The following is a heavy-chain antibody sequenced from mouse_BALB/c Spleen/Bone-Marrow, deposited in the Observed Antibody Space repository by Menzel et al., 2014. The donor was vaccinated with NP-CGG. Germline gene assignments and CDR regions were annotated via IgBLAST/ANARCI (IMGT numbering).Heavy chain of an antibody. CDR3: ARDGATATLAY. V-gene: IGHV2-9*02. Sequence: VQLVESGPGLVAPSQSLSIPCTVSGFSLTSYGVHWVRQPPGKGLEWLGVIWAGGSTNYNSALMSRLSISKDNSKSQVFLKMNSLQTDDTAMYYCARDGATATLAYWGQGTLVTVSA. CDR2: IWAGGST. D-gene: IGHD1-2*01. J-gene: IGHJ3*01. CDR1: GFSLTSYG.